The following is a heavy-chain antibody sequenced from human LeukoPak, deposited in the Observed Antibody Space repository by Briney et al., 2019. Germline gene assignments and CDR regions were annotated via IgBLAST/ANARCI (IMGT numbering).Heavy chain of an antibody. Sequence: ASVKVSCKASGYTFTSYGISWVRQAPGQGLEWMGWISAYNGNTNYAQKFQGRVTITADKSTSTVYMELSSLRSEDTAVYYCASGADRIAAAGTTFDYWGQGTLVTVSS. V-gene: IGHV1-18*01. CDR1: GYTFTSYG. D-gene: IGHD6-13*01. J-gene: IGHJ4*02. CDR3: ASGADRIAAAGTTFDY. CDR2: ISAYNGNT.